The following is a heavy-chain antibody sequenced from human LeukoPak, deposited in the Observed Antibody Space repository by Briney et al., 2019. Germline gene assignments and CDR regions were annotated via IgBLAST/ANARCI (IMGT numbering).Heavy chain of an antibody. CDR1: GYTFTGYY. CDR3: ARSYQLLLKGLPARYYFDS. D-gene: IGHD2-2*01. V-gene: IGHV1-2*02. J-gene: IGHJ4*02. CDR2: INPNSGGT. Sequence: GASVKVSCKASGYTFTGYYMHWVRQAPGQGLEWMGWINPNSGGTNYAQKFQGRVTMTRDTSISTAYMELSRLRSDDTAVYYCARSYQLLLKGLPARYYFDSWGQGVLVIVSS.